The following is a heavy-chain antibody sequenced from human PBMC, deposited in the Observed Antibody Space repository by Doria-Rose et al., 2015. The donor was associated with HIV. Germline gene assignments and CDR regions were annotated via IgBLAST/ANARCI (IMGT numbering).Heavy chain of an antibody. D-gene: IGHD3-3*01. CDR3: TRSYNNFWSGSYYDY. Sequence: QAPGKGLERVGFIRSKAYGRTTDYAASLKGRFTISRDDSNTIAYLQMNGLRTEDTAVYFCTRSYNNFWSGSYYDYWGQGTLVTVSS. V-gene: IGHV3-49*02. J-gene: IGHJ4*02. CDR2: IRSKAYGRTT.